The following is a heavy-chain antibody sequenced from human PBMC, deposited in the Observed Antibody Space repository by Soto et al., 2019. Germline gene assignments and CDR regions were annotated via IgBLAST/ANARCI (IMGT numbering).Heavy chain of an antibody. CDR3: ARPPHGMDV. Sequence: GGSLRLSCVASGFTLSSFWMTWVRQAPGKGLEWVASIKQDGSETYYVDSVKGRFTISRDNPKNTLYLQMNSLRVGDTGVYYCARPPHGMDVWGQGTTVTVS. CDR1: GFTLSSFW. V-gene: IGHV3-7*03. CDR2: IKQDGSET. J-gene: IGHJ6*02.